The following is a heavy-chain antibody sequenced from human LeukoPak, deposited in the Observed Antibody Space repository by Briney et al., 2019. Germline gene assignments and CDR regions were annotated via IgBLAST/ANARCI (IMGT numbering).Heavy chain of an antibody. Sequence: SETLSLTCAVYGGSFSGYYWSWIRQPPGKGLEWIGEINHSGSTNYNPSLKSRVTISVDTSKNQFSLKLSSVTAADTAVYYCARQIPSRGRLHYYGSGSYYPQGDLDYWGQGTLVTVSS. V-gene: IGHV4-34*01. D-gene: IGHD3-10*01. CDR1: GGSFSGYY. J-gene: IGHJ4*02. CDR3: ARQIPSRGRLHYYGSGSYYPQGDLDY. CDR2: INHSGST.